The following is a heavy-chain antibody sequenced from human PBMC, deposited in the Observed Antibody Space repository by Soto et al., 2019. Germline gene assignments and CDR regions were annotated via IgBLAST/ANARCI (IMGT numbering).Heavy chain of an antibody. V-gene: IGHV4-31*03. CDR2: IYYSGST. Sequence: SETLSLTCTVSGGSISSGGYYWSWIRQHPGKGLEWIGYIYYSGSTYYNPSLKSRVTISVDTSKNQFSLKLSSVTAADTAVYYCAREGKFRYCSSTSCYTGPYYYYYGMDVWGQGTTVTVSS. J-gene: IGHJ6*02. D-gene: IGHD2-2*02. CDR3: AREGKFRYCSSTSCYTGPYYYYYGMDV. CDR1: GGSISSGGYY.